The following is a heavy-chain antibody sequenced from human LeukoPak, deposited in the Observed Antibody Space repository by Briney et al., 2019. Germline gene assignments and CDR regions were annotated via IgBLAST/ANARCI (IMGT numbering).Heavy chain of an antibody. Sequence: ASVKVSCKASGYTFTSYGISWVRQAPGQGLEWMGWISAYNGNTNYAQKLQGRVTMTTDTSTSTAYMELRSLRSDDTAVYYCARVRQGVFDWGSTFDYWGQGTLVTVSS. D-gene: IGHD3/OR15-3a*01. CDR3: ARVRQGVFDWGSTFDY. V-gene: IGHV1-18*01. CDR1: GYTFTSYG. J-gene: IGHJ4*02. CDR2: ISAYNGNT.